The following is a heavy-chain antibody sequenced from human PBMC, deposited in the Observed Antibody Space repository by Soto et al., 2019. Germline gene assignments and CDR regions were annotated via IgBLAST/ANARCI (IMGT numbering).Heavy chain of an antibody. CDR3: AKGGVTMVRGVNRDWGYYFDY. D-gene: IGHD3-10*01. J-gene: IGHJ4*02. V-gene: IGHV3-23*01. CDR1: GFTFSGYA. Sequence: PGGSLRLSCAASGFTFSGYAMSWVRQAPGKGLEWVSAISGSGGSTYYADSVKGRFTISRDNSKNTLYLQMNSLRAEDTAVYYCAKGGVTMVRGVNRDWGYYFDYWGQGTLVTVSS. CDR2: ISGSGGST.